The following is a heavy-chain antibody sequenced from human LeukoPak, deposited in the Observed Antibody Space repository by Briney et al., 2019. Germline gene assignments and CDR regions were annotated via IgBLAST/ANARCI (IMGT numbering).Heavy chain of an antibody. CDR3: AREDYGDSGFDY. D-gene: IGHD4-17*01. V-gene: IGHV4-59*01. CDR1: GGSISSYY. CDR2: IYYSGRT. Sequence: SETLSLTCTVSGGSISSYYWSWVRQPPGKGLEWIGYIYYSGRTNYNPSLTSRVPISVDTSKNRFPLKLSSVPAADTAVYYCAREDYGDSGFDYWGQGTLVTVSS. J-gene: IGHJ4*02.